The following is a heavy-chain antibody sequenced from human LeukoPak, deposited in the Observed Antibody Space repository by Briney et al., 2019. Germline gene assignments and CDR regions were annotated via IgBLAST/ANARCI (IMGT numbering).Heavy chain of an antibody. CDR3: ARDSSPVAGMGRF. J-gene: IGHJ4*02. V-gene: IGHV1-18*01. D-gene: IGHD6-19*01. CDR1: GYTFTTYG. Sequence: GASVKVSCKASGYTFTTYGISWVRQAPGQGLEWMGWIYTYNGNANYAQKFQGRVTLTSDTSTTTAYMELRSLTSDGTAVYYCARDSSPVAGMGRFWGQGTLVTVSS. CDR2: IYTYNGNA.